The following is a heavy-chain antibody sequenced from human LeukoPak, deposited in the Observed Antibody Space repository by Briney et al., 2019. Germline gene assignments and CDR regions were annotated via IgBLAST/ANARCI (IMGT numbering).Heavy chain of an antibody. V-gene: IGHV3-30*18. D-gene: IGHD2/OR15-2a*01. J-gene: IGHJ3*02. Sequence: PGGSLRLSCAASGFTFSSYGMHWVRQAPGKGLEWVAVISYDGSNKYYADSVKGRFTISRDNSKNTLYLQMNSLRAEDTAVYYCAKDYFDFDIWGQGTMVTVSS. CDR3: AKDYFDFDI. CDR2: ISYDGSNK. CDR1: GFTFSSYG.